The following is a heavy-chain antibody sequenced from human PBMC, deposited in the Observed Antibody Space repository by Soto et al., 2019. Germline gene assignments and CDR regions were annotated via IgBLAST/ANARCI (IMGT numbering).Heavy chain of an antibody. CDR1: GFTFDDYT. J-gene: IGHJ5*02. CDR3: AKDDRSSWYQHWFDP. D-gene: IGHD6-13*01. Sequence: GGSLRLSCAASGFTFDDYTMHWVRQAPGKGLEWVSLISWDGGSTYYADSVKGRFTISRDNSKNSLYLQMNSLRTEDTALYYCAKDDRSSWYQHWFDPWGQGTLVTVSS. V-gene: IGHV3-43*01. CDR2: ISWDGGST.